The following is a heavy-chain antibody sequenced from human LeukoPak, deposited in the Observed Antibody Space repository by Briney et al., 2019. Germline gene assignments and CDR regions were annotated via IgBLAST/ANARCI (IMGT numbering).Heavy chain of an antibody. Sequence: PSETLSLTCAVYGGSFSGYYWSWIRQPPGKGLEWIGEINHSGSTNYNPSLKSRVTISVDTSKNQFSLKLSSVTAADTAVYYCARHLRDCSGGNCYPGAFDIWGQGTMVTVSS. V-gene: IGHV4-34*01. CDR3: ARHLRDCSGGNCYPGAFDI. J-gene: IGHJ3*02. CDR2: INHSGST. CDR1: GGSFSGYY. D-gene: IGHD2-15*01.